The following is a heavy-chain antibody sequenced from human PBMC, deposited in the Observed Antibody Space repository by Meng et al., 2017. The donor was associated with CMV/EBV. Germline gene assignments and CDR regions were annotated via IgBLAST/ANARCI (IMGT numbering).Heavy chain of an antibody. V-gene: IGHV1-46*01. J-gene: IGHJ4*02. CDR2: INPSGGST. D-gene: IGHD2-2*01. Sequence: FTSYYMNWVRQAPGQGLEWMGIINPSGGSTSYAQKFQGRVTMTRDTSTSTVYMELSSLRSEDTAVYYCARDGDDIVVVPAAIPFDYWGQGTLVTVSS. CDR3: ARDGDDIVVVPAAIPFDY. CDR1: FTSYY.